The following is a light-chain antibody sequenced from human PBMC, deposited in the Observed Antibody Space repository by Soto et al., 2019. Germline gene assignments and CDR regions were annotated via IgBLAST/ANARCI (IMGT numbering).Light chain of an antibody. Sequence: SYDLTQPPSVSVSPGQTARITCSGDALPKQYAYWYQQKPGRAPVLVIYKDSERPSGIPERFSGSSSGTTVTLTISGVQAEDEADYYCQSADSSGTYVFGTGTKVTVL. CDR1: ALPKQY. V-gene: IGLV3-25*02. J-gene: IGLJ1*01. CDR2: KDS. CDR3: QSADSSGTYV.